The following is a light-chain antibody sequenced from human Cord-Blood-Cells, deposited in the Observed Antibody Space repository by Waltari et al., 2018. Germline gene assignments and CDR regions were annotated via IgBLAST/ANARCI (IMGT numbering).Light chain of an antibody. V-gene: IGLV2-23*03. CDR2: EGS. CDR1: SRDVGSYNL. J-gene: IGLJ2*01. Sequence: QSALTQPASVSGSPGQSITIPCTGTSRDVGSYNLVSWYQQHPGKAPKLIIYEGSKRPSGVSNRFSGSKSGNTASLTIAGLQAEDEADYYCCSYAGSSTFEVFGGGTKLTVL. CDR3: CSYAGSSTFEV.